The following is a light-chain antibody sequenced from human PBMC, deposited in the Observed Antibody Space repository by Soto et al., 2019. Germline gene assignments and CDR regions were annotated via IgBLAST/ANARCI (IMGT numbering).Light chain of an antibody. V-gene: IGKV3-11*01. CDR1: QSVSSY. CDR2: DAS. J-gene: IGKJ4*01. Sequence: EIVLTQSPATLSLSPGERATLSCRASQSVSSYLAWYHQKPGQAPRLLIYDASNRATGIPARFSGSGSGTVFTLTISSPEPEDFAVYYCQQRSNWPPGLTFGGGTKVEIK. CDR3: QQRSNWPPGLT.